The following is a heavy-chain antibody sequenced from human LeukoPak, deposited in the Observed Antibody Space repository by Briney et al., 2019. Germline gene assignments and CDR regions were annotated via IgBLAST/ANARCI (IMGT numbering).Heavy chain of an antibody. V-gene: IGHV4-59*01. CDR1: GGSISSYY. J-gene: IGHJ3*02. CDR3: ARASLYYYDSSGYYDAFDI. D-gene: IGHD3-22*01. CDR2: IYYSGST. Sequence: SETLSLTCTVSGGSISSYYWSWIRQPPGKGLEWIGYIYYSGSTNYNPSLKSRVTISVDTSKNQFSLKLSSVTAADTAMYYCARASLYYYDSSGYYDAFDIWGQGTMVTVSS.